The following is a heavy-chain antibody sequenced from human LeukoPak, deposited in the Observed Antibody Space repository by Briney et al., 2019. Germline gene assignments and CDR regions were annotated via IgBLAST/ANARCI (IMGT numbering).Heavy chain of an antibody. J-gene: IGHJ5*02. CDR3: ARGSGYYYDSSGYPRRSAWFDP. D-gene: IGHD3-22*01. V-gene: IGHV4-34*01. Sequence: SETLSLTCAVCGGSFSGYYWSWIRQPPGKGLEWIGEINHSGSTNYNPSLKSRVTISVDTSKNQFSLKLSSVTAADTAVYYCARGSGYYYDSSGYPRRSAWFDPWGQGTLVTVSS. CDR2: INHSGST. CDR1: GGSFSGYY.